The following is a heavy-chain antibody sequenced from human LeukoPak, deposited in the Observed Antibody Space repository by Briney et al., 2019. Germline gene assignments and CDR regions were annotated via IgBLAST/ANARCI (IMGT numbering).Heavy chain of an antibody. D-gene: IGHD7-27*01. CDR2: IRSKAYGGTT. CDR3: TRSNWGSAYYFDY. J-gene: IGHJ4*02. Sequence: SGGSLRLSFTASGFTFGDYAMSWVRQAPGKGLEWVGFIRSKAYGGTTEYAASVKGRFTISRDDSKSIAYLQMNSLKTEDTAVYYCTRSNWGSAYYFDYWGQGTLVTVSS. CDR1: GFTFGDYA. V-gene: IGHV3-49*04.